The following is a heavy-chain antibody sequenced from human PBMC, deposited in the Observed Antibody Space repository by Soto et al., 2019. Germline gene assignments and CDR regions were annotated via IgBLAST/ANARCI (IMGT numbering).Heavy chain of an antibody. Sequence: QEHLMESGGGLVKPGGSLRLSCAGSGFIFSDYYITGIPRAPGKGLEWVSYINTLSSAIYYAESVKGRFTISRDNAKNSVYLQMNSLRAEDTAVYYCARRLQWQLRPLDSWGRGTLVTVSS. V-gene: IGHV3-11*01. CDR3: ARRLQWQLRPLDS. CDR1: GFIFSDYY. CDR2: INTLSSAI. D-gene: IGHD6-19*01. J-gene: IGHJ4*02.